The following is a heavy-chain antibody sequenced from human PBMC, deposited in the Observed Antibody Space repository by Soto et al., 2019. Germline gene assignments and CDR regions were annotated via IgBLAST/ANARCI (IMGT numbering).Heavy chain of an antibody. CDR2: ISGSGGST. CDR3: AKDRYSSSSYYYYYGMDV. Sequence: GGSLRLSCAASGFTFSSYAMSWVRQAAGKGLEWVSAISGSGGSTYYADSVKGLFTISRDNSKNTLYLQINSLRAEDTAVYYCAKDRYSSSSYYYYYGMDVWGQGTTVTVSS. J-gene: IGHJ6*02. CDR1: GFTFSSYA. V-gene: IGHV3-23*01. D-gene: IGHD6-6*01.